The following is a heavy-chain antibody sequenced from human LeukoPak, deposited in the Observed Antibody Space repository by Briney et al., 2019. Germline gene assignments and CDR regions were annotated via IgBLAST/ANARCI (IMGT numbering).Heavy chain of an antibody. J-gene: IGHJ4*02. D-gene: IGHD1-1*01. CDR2: IRSKAYGETA. Sequence: GGSLRLSCTASGFTFGDYAMSWIRQAPGKGLEWVGFIRSKAYGETADYAASVKGRFTISRDDSKAIAYLQMNSLKTEDTAVYHCTRDRGAYNLYDYWGLGTLVTVSS. CDR3: TRDRGAYNLYDY. V-gene: IGHV3-49*03. CDR1: GFTFGDYA.